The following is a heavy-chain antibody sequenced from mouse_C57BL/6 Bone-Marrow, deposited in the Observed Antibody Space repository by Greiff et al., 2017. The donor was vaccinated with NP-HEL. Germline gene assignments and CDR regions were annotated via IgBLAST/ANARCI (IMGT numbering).Heavy chain of an antibody. Sequence: EVHLVESGGGLVKPGGSLKLSCAASGFTFSDYGMHWVRQAPEKGLEWVAYISSGSSTIYSADTVKGRFTISRDNAKNTLFLQMTSLRSEDTAMYYCARRYRGLYYYAMDYWGQGTSVTVSS. CDR2: ISSGSSTI. D-gene: IGHD2-12*01. V-gene: IGHV5-17*01. J-gene: IGHJ4*01. CDR3: ARRYRGLYYYAMDY. CDR1: GFTFSDYG.